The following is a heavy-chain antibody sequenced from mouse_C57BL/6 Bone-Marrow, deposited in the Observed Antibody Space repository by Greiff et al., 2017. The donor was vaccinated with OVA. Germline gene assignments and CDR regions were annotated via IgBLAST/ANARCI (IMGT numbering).Heavy chain of an antibody. D-gene: IGHD2-3*01. Sequence: VQLKQSGPVLVKPGASVKMSCKASGYTFTDYYMNWVKQSHGKSLEWIGVINPYNGGTSYNQKFKGKATLTVDKSSSTAYMELNSLTSEDSAVYYCARDGIYDGSYFDYWGQGTTLTVSS. CDR2: INPYNGGT. CDR3: ARDGIYDGSYFDY. J-gene: IGHJ2*01. V-gene: IGHV1-19*01. CDR1: GYTFTDYY.